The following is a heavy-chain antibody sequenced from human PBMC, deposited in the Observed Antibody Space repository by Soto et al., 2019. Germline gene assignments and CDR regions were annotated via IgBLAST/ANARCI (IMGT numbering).Heavy chain of an antibody. CDR3: ARDITSATSDAFDV. CDR2: INDGGST. V-gene: IGHV4-34*01. CDR1: DGSFNGYY. D-gene: IGHD3-10*01. Sequence: SETLSLTCGVYDGSFNGYYWSWIRQPPGKGLEWIGDINDGGSTNYNPSLKSRVTISLDTSKNQFSLKLTSVTAADTAVYYCARDITSATSDAFDVWGQGTTVTVSS. J-gene: IGHJ3*01.